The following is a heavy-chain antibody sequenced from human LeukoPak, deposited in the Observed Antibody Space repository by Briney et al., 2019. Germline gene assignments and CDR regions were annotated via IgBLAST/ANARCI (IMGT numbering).Heavy chain of an antibody. J-gene: IGHJ4*02. CDR1: GFTFSSYW. V-gene: IGHV3-74*01. CDR2: INSDGSST. Sequence: PGGSLRLSCAASGFTFSSYWMHWVRHAPGKGLVWVSRINSDGSSTSYADSVKGRFTISRDNAKNTLYLQMNSLRAEDTAVYYCARDRVSSDYGGNSGIGYWGQGTLVTVSS. CDR3: ARDRVSSDYGGNSGIGY. D-gene: IGHD4-23*01.